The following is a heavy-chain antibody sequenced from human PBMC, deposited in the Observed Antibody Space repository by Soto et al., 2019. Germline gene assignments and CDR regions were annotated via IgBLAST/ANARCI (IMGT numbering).Heavy chain of an antibody. V-gene: IGHV3-9*01. J-gene: IGHJ6*02. D-gene: IGHD5-12*01. CDR2: ISSDGDTI. CDR3: TKGGYDLIYYFGMDV. CDR1: GFTFHEYA. Sequence: EVPLIESGGGWVQPGTSLRVSCAASGFTFHEYAMHWVRQAPGKGLEWVSGISSDGDTIAYADSVQGRFTVFRDKAKKSLYLQMNSLRAEDTALYYCTKGGYDLIYYFGMDVWCQGTTVTVSS.